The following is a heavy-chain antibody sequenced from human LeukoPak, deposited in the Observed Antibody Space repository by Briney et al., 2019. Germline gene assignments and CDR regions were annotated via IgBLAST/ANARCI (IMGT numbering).Heavy chain of an antibody. CDR2: VNSDGTRT. CDR1: EISFSSSW. V-gene: IGHV3-74*01. D-gene: IGHD6-6*01. Sequence: TGGSLRLSCAASEISFSSSWMHWVRQGPGKGLVWVSRVNSDGTRTNYADSVKGRFTISRDNAKNSLYLQMNSLRAEDMALYYCAKDTGGIAARGGAFDIWGQGTMVTVSS. CDR3: AKDTGGIAARGGAFDI. J-gene: IGHJ3*02.